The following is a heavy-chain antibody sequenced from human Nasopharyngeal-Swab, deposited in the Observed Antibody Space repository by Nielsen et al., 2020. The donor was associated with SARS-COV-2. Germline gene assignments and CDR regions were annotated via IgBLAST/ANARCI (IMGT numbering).Heavy chain of an antibody. J-gene: IGHJ3*01. V-gene: IGHV4-59*01. CDR3: ARSSRVDF. CDR1: DASISTYY. CDR2: ISYSGST. Sequence: SETLSLTCAVSDASISTYYWSWIRQSPGTGLESIGCISYSGSTNYNPSLQSRVAISVDTSKNHLSLRLTSVTAADSAVYYCARSSRVDFWGQGTVVTVSS.